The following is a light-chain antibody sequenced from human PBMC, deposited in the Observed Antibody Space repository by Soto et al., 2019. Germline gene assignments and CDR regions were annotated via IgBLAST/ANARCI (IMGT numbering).Light chain of an antibody. CDR1: SSNIGGNA. CDR3: AAWDDSLDGYV. Sequence: QLVLTQPPSASGTPGQRVTISCSGSSSNIGGNAVNWFQQLPGTAPKLLIYAHNSRPSGVPDRFSGSKSGTSASLAISGLQSDDEADYYCAAWDDSLDGYVFGTGTKLTVL. J-gene: IGLJ1*01. V-gene: IGLV1-44*01. CDR2: AHN.